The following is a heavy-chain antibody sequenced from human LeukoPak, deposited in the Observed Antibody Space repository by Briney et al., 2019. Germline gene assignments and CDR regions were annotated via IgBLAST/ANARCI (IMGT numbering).Heavy chain of an antibody. Sequence: PGGSLRLSCAASGFILSDYCIDWVRQAPGKGLEWVGRTRNKANSYTTEYAASVKGRFTISRDDPKNLLYLQMNSLKSEDTAVYYCGRSGRYRPSDLWGQGTLVTVSS. D-gene: IGHD1-26*01. CDR1: GFILSDYC. CDR2: TRNKANSYTT. V-gene: IGHV3-72*01. CDR3: GRSGRYRPSDL. J-gene: IGHJ5*02.